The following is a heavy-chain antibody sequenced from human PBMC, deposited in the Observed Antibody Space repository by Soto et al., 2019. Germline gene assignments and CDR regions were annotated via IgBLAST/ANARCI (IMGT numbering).Heavy chain of an antibody. V-gene: IGHV4-30-4*01. D-gene: IGHD3-22*01. J-gene: IGHJ5*02. Sequence: QVQLQESGPGLVKPSQTLSLTCTVSGGSISNGNYSLSWIRQSPGKGLEWIAYIYDSGSTYYNPSLKSRLTLSVDTSRSQFSLKLTSVTAADTAVYYCARAFLPYYDDIIYFGGWFAPWGQGTRVTVSS. CDR3: ARAFLPYYDDIIYFGGWFAP. CDR2: IYDSGST. CDR1: GGSISNGNYS.